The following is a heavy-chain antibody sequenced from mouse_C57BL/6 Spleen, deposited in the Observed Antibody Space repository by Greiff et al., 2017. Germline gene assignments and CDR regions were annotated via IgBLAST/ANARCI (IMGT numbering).Heavy chain of an antibody. CDR1: GYAFSSSW. CDR2: IYPGDGDT. Sequence: VQLQQSGPELVKPGASVKISCKASGYAFSSSWMNWVKQRPGKGLEWIGRIYPGDGDTNYNGKFKGKATLTADKSSSTAYMQLSSLTSEDSAVYFCAREGTGPYYFDYWGQGTTLTVSS. V-gene: IGHV1-82*01. D-gene: IGHD4-1*01. CDR3: AREGTGPYYFDY. J-gene: IGHJ2*01.